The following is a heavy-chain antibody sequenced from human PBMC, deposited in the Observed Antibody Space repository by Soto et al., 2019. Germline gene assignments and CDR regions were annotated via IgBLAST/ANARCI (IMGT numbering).Heavy chain of an antibody. CDR1: GFTFSSYA. D-gene: IGHD2-2*01. Sequence: QVQLVESGGGVVQPGRSLRLSCAASGFTFSSYAMHWVRQAPGKGLEWVAVISYDGSNKYYADSVKGRFTISRDNSKNTLYLQMNSLRAEDTAVYYCAREMVGVVPAATLLNWFDPWGQGTLVTVSS. V-gene: IGHV3-30-3*01. CDR2: ISYDGSNK. J-gene: IGHJ5*02. CDR3: AREMVGVVPAATLLNWFDP.